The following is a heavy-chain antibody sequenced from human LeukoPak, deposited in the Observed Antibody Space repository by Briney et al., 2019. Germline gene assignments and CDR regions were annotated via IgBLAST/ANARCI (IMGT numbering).Heavy chain of an antibody. J-gene: IGHJ4*02. CDR3: ATGASGYIDY. V-gene: IGHV1-24*01. Sequence: ASVKVSCKVSGYTLTVLSMHWVRQAHGTGHERKGGVDLEDGGTIYAQKFQGRVTMTEDTSTDTAYMELSSLRSEDTAVYYCATGASGYIDYWGQGTLVTVSS. CDR1: GYTLTVLS. D-gene: IGHD1-26*01. CDR2: VDLEDGGT.